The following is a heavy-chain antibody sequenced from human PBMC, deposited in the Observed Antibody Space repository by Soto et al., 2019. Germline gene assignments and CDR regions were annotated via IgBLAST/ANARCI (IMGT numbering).Heavy chain of an antibody. CDR1: GFTFSGYS. V-gene: IGHV3-48*02. CDR2: ISSGSKTI. D-gene: IGHD1-26*01. J-gene: IGHJ4*02. Sequence: PGGSLRLSCVASGFTFSGYSVNWVRQAPGKGLEWVSYISSGSKTIYYADFVRGRFTVSRDNAKNSQFLQMNSLRDEDTAVYYCVREDILGARSFDYWGQGTLVTVSS. CDR3: VREDILGARSFDY.